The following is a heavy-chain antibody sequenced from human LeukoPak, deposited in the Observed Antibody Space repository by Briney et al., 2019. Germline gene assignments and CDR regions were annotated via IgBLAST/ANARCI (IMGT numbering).Heavy chain of an antibody. CDR3: ARTRIAAAGTINWFDP. D-gene: IGHD6-13*01. CDR2: IYHSGST. CDR1: GYSISSGYY. V-gene: IGHV4-38-2*02. J-gene: IGHJ5*02. Sequence: PSETLSLTCTVSGYSISSGYYWGWIRQPPGKGLEWIGSIYHSGSTYYNPSLKSRVTISVDTSKNQFSLKLSSVTAADTAVYYCARTRIAAAGTINWFDPWGQGTLVTVSS.